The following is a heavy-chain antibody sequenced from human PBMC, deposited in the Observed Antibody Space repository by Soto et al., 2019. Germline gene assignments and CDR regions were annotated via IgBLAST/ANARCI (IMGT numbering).Heavy chain of an antibody. J-gene: IGHJ4*02. V-gene: IGHV3-30-3*01. CDR1: GFTFSSYA. CDR2: ISYDGSNK. CDR3: ARGYSYGVDY. D-gene: IGHD5-18*01. Sequence: QVQLVESGGGVVQPGRSLRLSCEASGFTFSSYAMHWVRQAPGKGLEWVAVISYDGSNKYYADSVKGRFTISRDNSKNTLYLQMNSLRAEDTAVYYCARGYSYGVDYWGQGTLVTVSS.